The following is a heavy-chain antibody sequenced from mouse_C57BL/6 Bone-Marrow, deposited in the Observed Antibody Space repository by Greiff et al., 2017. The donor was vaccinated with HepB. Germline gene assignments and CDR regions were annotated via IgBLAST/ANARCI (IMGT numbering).Heavy chain of an antibody. CDR1: GFTFSSYA. CDR3: AREVAGAY. J-gene: IGHJ3*01. Sequence: EVQLVESGGGLVKPGGSLKLSCAASGFTFSSYAMSWVRQTPEKRLEWVATISDGGSYTYYPDNVKGRFTISRDNAKNNLYLQMSHLKSEDTAMYYCAREVAGAYWGQGTLVTVSA. V-gene: IGHV5-4*01. D-gene: IGHD1-1*01. CDR2: ISDGGSYT.